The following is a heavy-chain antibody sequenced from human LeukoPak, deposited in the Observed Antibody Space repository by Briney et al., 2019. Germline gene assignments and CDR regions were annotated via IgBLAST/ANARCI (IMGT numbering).Heavy chain of an antibody. CDR3: AKDLRDYDFWSGYHRGLDH. V-gene: IGHV3-23*01. J-gene: IGHJ4*02. CDR1: GFTFSSYT. Sequence: GGSLRLSCAASGFTFSSYTMNWVRQAPGKGLEWVSGIDGSGASTYYAKSVKGRFTISRDNSKNTLYLRMNSLRVEDTAIYYCAKDLRDYDFWSGYHRGLDHWGQGTLATVSS. D-gene: IGHD3-3*01. CDR2: IDGSGAST.